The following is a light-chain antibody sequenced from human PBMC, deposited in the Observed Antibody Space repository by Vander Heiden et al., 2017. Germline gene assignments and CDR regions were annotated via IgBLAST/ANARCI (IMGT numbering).Light chain of an antibody. J-gene: IGLJ2*01. Sequence: QSVLTQPPSVSGAPGQRVTISCTGSSSNIGAGYDVHWYQQLPGTAPKILIYGNSNRPSGVPDRFSGSKYGTSASLAITGLQAEDEADYYCQSYASSLSGSKGVFGGGTKLTVL. V-gene: IGLV1-40*01. CDR3: QSYASSLSGSKGV. CDR1: SSNIGAGYD. CDR2: GNS.